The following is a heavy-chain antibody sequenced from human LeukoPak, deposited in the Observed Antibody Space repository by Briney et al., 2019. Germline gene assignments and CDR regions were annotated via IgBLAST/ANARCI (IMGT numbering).Heavy chain of an antibody. D-gene: IGHD3-9*01. CDR3: AKDRVNSLLVDRPTGCDC. V-gene: IGHV3-23*01. Sequence: GGSLRLSCAASGFTFSNYAMSWVRQAPGKGLEWVSGISGSGDRTNDADSVKGRFTISRDNSKNTLFLQMNGLRAEDTAVYYCAKDRVNSLLVDRPTGCDCWGQGTLVTVSS. J-gene: IGHJ4*02. CDR1: GFTFSNYA. CDR2: ISGSGDRT.